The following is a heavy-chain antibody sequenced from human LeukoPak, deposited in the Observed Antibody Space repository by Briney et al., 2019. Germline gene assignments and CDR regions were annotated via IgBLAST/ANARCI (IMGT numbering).Heavy chain of an antibody. CDR2: VSGSNDNT. J-gene: IGHJ4*02. Sequence: PGGSLRLSCAASGFTFTNYAMSWVRQAPGKGLEWVSAVSGSNDNTYYADSVKGRFTISRDNSKNTLYLQMNSLRAEDTAVYHCAKGASFLVAAATSFFDYWGQGTLVTVSS. CDR3: AKGASFLVAAATSFFDY. CDR1: GFTFTNYA. V-gene: IGHV3-23*01. D-gene: IGHD1-26*01.